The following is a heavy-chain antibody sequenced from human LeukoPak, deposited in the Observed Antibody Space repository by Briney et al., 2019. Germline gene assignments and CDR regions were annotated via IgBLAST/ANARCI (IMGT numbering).Heavy chain of an antibody. Sequence: ASVKVSCKASGGTFSSYAISWVRQAPRQGLEWMGGIIPIFGTANYAQKFQGRVTITADKSTSTAYMELSSLRSDDTAVYYCARGRPRGYYYGSGSYPAFDYWGQGTLVTVSS. CDR1: GGTFSSYA. V-gene: IGHV1-69*06. D-gene: IGHD3-10*01. CDR3: ARGRPRGYYYGSGSYPAFDY. J-gene: IGHJ4*02. CDR2: IIPIFGTA.